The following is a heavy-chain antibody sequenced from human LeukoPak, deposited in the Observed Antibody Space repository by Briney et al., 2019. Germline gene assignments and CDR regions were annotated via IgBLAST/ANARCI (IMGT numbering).Heavy chain of an antibody. CDR2: ISGSGGST. CDR3: TIPSGIRLKLYHYYMDV. CDR1: GFTFSSYG. Sequence: PGGSLRLSCAASGFTFSSYGMSWVRQAPGKGLEWVSGISGSGGSTYYADSVKGRFTISRDNSKNTLYLQMNSLRAEDTAVYYCTIPSGIRLKLYHYYMDVWGKGTTVTISS. V-gene: IGHV3-23*01. J-gene: IGHJ6*03.